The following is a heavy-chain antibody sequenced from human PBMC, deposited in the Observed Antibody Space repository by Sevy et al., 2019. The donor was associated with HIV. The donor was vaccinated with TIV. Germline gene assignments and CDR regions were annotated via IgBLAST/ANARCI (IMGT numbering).Heavy chain of an antibody. V-gene: IGHV4-59*08. CDR2: VYYTGGT. CDR3: ARRNDFDI. J-gene: IGHJ3*02. CDR1: GGSINSDH. Sequence: SETLSLTCTVSGGSINSDHWNWIRQPPGKGLEWIGYVYYTGGTNYNASPKNRVTISVDRTKNQFSLKLTSVAAADTAVYYCARRNDFDIWGQGTMVTVSS.